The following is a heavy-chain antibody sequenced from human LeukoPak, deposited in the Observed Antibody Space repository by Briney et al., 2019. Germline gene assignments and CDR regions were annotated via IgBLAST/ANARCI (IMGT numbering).Heavy chain of an antibody. V-gene: IGHV1-46*01. Sequence: ASVKVSCKAFGYTFTSNYMHWVRQAPGQGPEWMGVISPSGGSTTYAQKFQGRVTLTRDMSASTDYLELSSLRSEDTAVYYCAPYSSSSVSAFDIWGQGTMVTVSS. CDR3: APYSSSSVSAFDI. J-gene: IGHJ3*02. CDR1: GYTFTSNY. CDR2: ISPSGGST. D-gene: IGHD6-6*01.